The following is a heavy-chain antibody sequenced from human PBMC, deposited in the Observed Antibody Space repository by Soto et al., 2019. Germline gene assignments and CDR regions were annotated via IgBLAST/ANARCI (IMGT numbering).Heavy chain of an antibody. Sequence: PSETLSLTCAVSGGSISSSNWWSWVRQPPGKGLEWIGEIYHSGSTNYNPSLKSRVTISVDKSKNQFSLKLSSVTAADTAVYYCAGSNWNDVYWFDPWGQGTLVTVS. CDR1: GGSISSSNW. V-gene: IGHV4-4*02. D-gene: IGHD1-1*01. CDR3: AGSNWNDVYWFDP. CDR2: IYHSGST. J-gene: IGHJ5*02.